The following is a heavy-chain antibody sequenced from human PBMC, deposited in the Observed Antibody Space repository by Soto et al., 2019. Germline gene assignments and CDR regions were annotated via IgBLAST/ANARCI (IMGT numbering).Heavy chain of an antibody. CDR3: VRGQPHRITIFEVVIRSYDYGMDV. Sequence: QVQLQQWGAGLLKPSETLSLTCAVYGGSFTGYYWTWIRQTPGKGLEWIGEINYRGSSYYNPSLESRISMAVDTSKNQFYLKLRSVTAADTAVYFCVRGQPHRITIFEVVIRSYDYGMDVWGQGTTVTVSS. V-gene: IGHV4-34*01. CDR2: INYRGSS. D-gene: IGHD3-3*02. CDR1: GGSFTGYY. J-gene: IGHJ6*02.